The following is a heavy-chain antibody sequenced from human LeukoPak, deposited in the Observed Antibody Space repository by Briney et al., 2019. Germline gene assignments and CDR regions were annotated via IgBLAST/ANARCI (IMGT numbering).Heavy chain of an antibody. D-gene: IGHD5-18*01. Sequence: SETLSLTCAVYGGSFSGYYWSWIRQPPGKGLEWIGEINHSGSTNYNPSLKSRVTISVDTSKNQFSLKLSSVTAADTAVYYCARSSVVDTAMPHAFDIWGQGTMVTVS. CDR2: INHSGST. CDR1: GGSFSGYY. J-gene: IGHJ3*02. CDR3: ARSSVVDTAMPHAFDI. V-gene: IGHV4-34*01.